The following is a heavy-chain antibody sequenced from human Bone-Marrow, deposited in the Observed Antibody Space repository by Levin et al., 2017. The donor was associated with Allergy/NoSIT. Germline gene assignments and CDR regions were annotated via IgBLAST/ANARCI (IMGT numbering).Heavy chain of an antibody. CDR3: AREAYYYGSGSYSGYYYYGMDV. D-gene: IGHD3-10*01. CDR2: IKQDGSEK. V-gene: IGHV3-7*01. J-gene: IGHJ6*02. CDR1: GFTFSSYW. Sequence: GESLKISCAASGFTFSSYWMSWVRQAPGKGLEWVANIKQDGSEKYYVDSVKGRFTISRDNAKNSLYLQMNSLRAEDTAVYYCAREAYYYGSGSYSGYYYYGMDVWGQGTTVTVSS.